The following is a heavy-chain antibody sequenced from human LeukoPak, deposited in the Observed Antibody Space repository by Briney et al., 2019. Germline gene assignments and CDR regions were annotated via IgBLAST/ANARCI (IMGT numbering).Heavy chain of an antibody. V-gene: IGHV1-24*01. D-gene: IGHD3-10*01. Sequence: ASVRVSCKASGGTFSSYAISWVRQAPGKGLEWMGGFDPEDGETIYAQKFQGRVTMTEDTSTDTAYMELSSLRSEDTAVYYCATGGFGEFDYWGQGTLVTVSS. CDR2: FDPEDGET. J-gene: IGHJ4*02. CDR1: GGTFSSYA. CDR3: ATGGFGEFDY.